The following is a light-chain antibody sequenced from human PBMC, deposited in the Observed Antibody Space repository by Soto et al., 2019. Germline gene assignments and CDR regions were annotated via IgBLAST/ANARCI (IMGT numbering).Light chain of an antibody. Sequence: EIVLTQSPGTLSLSPGERATLSCRASQSVCSSYLAWYQQKPGQAPRLLIYGASSRATGIPDRFSGSGSGTDFTLTISRLEPEDFAVYYCQQYCSSSYTFGQGTKLEIK. J-gene: IGKJ2*01. CDR1: QSVCSSY. CDR3: QQYCSSSYT. V-gene: IGKV3-20*01. CDR2: GAS.